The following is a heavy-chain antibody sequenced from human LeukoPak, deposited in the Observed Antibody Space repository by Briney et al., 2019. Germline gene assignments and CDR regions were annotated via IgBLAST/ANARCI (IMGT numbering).Heavy chain of an antibody. CDR3: AKSDCASDGCKLLNY. Sequence: GGPVRLSCAVSGFMFSQHTMSWVRQAPGKRLEWVSSISGSGDATRYADSVMGRFTISRDNAKNTLSLQMNSLRAEDTAVYYCAKSDCASDGCKLLNYWGQGTLVTASS. CDR1: GFMFSQHT. J-gene: IGHJ4*02. CDR2: ISGSGDAT. V-gene: IGHV3-23*01. D-gene: IGHD3-10*01.